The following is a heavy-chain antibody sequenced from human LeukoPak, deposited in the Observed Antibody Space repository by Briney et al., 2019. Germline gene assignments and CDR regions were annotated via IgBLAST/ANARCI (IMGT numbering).Heavy chain of an antibody. Sequence: VASVRVSCKASGYTFTGYYIHWVRQAPGQGLEYMGWINPNSGGTNYAQKFQGRVTMTRDTSISTAYMELSRLRSDDTAVYYCARDLYQWLPSTRPRDYYYSMDVWGEGTTVTVSS. CDR2: INPNSGGT. CDR3: ARDLYQWLPSTRPRDYYYSMDV. CDR1: GYTFTGYY. D-gene: IGHD6-19*01. J-gene: IGHJ6*03. V-gene: IGHV1-2*02.